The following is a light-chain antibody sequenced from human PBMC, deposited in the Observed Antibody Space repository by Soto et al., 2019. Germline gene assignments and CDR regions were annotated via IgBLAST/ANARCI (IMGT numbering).Light chain of an antibody. Sequence: QSALTQPASVSGSPGQSITISCTGTSSDVGGYNYVSWYQQHPGKAPKRMIYEVSKRHSGVPDRFSGSKSGNTASLTVSGFQAEDEADYYCNSYAGSNNWVCGGGTKLPVL. J-gene: IGLJ3*02. CDR2: EVS. CDR1: SSDVGGYNY. V-gene: IGLV2-8*01. CDR3: NSYAGSNNWV.